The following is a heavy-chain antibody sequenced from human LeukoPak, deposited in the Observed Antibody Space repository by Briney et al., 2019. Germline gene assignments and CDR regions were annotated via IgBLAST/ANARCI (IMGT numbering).Heavy chain of an antibody. CDR2: IKQDGSEK. J-gene: IGHJ4*02. V-gene: IGHV3-7*03. CDR3: AKDPTDFDSSGQTYFDY. CDR1: GFTFSSYW. D-gene: IGHD3-22*01. Sequence: GGTLRLSCVASGFTFSSYWMRWVRQAPGKGLEWVANIKQDGSEKYYVDFVKGRFTISRDNSKNTLYLQMNSLRAEDTAVYYCAKDPTDFDSSGQTYFDYWGQGSLVTVSS.